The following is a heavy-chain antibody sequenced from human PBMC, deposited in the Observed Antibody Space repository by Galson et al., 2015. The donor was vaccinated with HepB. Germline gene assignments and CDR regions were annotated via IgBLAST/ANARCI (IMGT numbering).Heavy chain of an antibody. Sequence: SLRLSCAASGFTFSSYSMNWVRQAPGRGLEWVSSISSSSSYIYYADSVKGRFTISRDNAKNSLYLQMNSLRAEDTAVYYCARVGPHDAFDIWGQGTMVTVSS. J-gene: IGHJ3*02. CDR2: ISSSSSYI. CDR1: GFTFSSYS. V-gene: IGHV3-21*01. CDR3: ARVGPHDAFDI.